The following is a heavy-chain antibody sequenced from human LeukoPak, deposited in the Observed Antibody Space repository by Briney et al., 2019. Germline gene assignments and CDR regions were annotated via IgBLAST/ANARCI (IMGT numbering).Heavy chain of an antibody. Sequence: GGSLRLSCAASGFTFDHYAMHWVQQAPGKGLEWVSGISWNGGTRGYASSVKGRFTISRDNAKSSLYLQMNSLRDEDTALYYCVKDLPTGEDHGDPVYYFDHWGQGTLVTVSS. CDR1: GFTFDHYA. V-gene: IGHV3-9*01. D-gene: IGHD4-17*01. CDR2: ISWNGGTR. J-gene: IGHJ4*02. CDR3: VKDLPTGEDHGDPVYYFDH.